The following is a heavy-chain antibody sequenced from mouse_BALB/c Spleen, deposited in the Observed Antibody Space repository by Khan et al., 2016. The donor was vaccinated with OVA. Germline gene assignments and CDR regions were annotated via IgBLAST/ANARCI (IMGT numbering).Heavy chain of an antibody. CDR3: TSGHYSSFAY. CDR1: GYSFTSYW. Sequence: EVQLVESGTVLARPGASVKMSCKASGYSFTSYWMYWVKQRPGQGLEWIGGIYPGNSDTDYNQKFKGKAKLTAGTSDSTAYMELSSLTNEDSAVYYCTSGHYSSFAYWGQGTLVTVSA. J-gene: IGHJ3*01. V-gene: IGHV1-5*01. D-gene: IGHD2-12*01. CDR2: IYPGNSDT.